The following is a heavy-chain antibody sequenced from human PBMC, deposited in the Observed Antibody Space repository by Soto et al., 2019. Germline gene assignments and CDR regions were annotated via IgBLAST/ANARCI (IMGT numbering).Heavy chain of an antibody. CDR3: ATGCHYGDIWGSYRVDY. Sequence: QLQLQESGPGLVKPSETLSLTCTVSGGSISSSSYYWGWIRQPPGKGLEWIGSIYYSGSTYYNPSLKSRVTISVGTSKNQVSQKLSCVTGTDTAVYYCATGCHYGDIWGSYRVDYWGQGTLVTVSS. CDR1: GGSISSSSYY. J-gene: IGHJ4*02. D-gene: IGHD3-16*02. V-gene: IGHV4-39*01. CDR2: IYYSGST.